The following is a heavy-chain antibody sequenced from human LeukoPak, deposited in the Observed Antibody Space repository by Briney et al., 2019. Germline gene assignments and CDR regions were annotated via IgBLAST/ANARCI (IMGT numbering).Heavy chain of an antibody. D-gene: IGHD3-3*01. Sequence: ASVKVSCKASGGTFSSYAISWVRQMPGKGLEWMGIIYPGDSDTRYSPSFQGQVTISADKSVSTAYLQWSSLKASDTAMYYCARYTGDFWSGYHLDYWGQGTLVTVSS. V-gene: IGHV5-51*01. CDR1: GGTFSSYA. CDR2: IYPGDSDT. CDR3: ARYTGDFWSGYHLDY. J-gene: IGHJ4*02.